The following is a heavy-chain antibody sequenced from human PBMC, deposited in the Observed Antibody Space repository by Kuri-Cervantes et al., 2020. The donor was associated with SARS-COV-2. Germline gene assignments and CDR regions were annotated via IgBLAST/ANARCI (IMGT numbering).Heavy chain of an antibody. CDR2: ISSSSSYI. CDR1: GFTFSSYS. Sequence: GESLKISCAASGFTFSSYSMNWVRQAPGKGLEWVSSISSSSSYIYYADSVKGRFTISRDNAKNSLYLQMNSLRAEDTAVYYCASGEMAASGTIYYFDYWGQGTLVTVSS. CDR3: ASGEMAASGTIYYFDY. J-gene: IGHJ4*02. D-gene: IGHD1-7*01. V-gene: IGHV3-21*01.